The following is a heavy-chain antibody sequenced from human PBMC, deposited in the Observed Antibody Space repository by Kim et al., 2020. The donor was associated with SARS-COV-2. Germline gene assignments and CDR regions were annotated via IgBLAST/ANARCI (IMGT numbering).Heavy chain of an antibody. D-gene: IGHD6-19*01. CDR3: ASLDHSSSHSRVDH. CDR1: GITFNNYA. Sequence: SVKVSCKASGITFNNYAITWVRQAPGQGLEWMGGIIPVFGTADYAQKFQGRVTITADESTSTTYMELSSLRSEDKAVYYCASLDHSSSHSRVDHCGRGT. J-gene: IGHJ1*01. V-gene: IGHV1-69*13. CDR2: IIPVFGTA.